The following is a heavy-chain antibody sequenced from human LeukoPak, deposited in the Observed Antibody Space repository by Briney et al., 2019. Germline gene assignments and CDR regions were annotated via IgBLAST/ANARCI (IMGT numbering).Heavy chain of an antibody. Sequence: PGGSLRLSCAASGFTSSYFWLHWVRQAPGKGLEWVSVIYSGGSTYYADSVKGRFTISRDNSKNTLYLQMNSLRAEDTAVYYCARRAVYWGQGTLVTVSS. CDR1: GFTSSYFW. D-gene: IGHD6-25*01. J-gene: IGHJ4*02. CDR3: ARRAVY. V-gene: IGHV3-53*01. CDR2: IYSGGST.